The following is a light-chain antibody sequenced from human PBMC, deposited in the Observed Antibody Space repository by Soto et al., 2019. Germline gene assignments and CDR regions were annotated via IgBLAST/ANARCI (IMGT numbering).Light chain of an antibody. CDR2: DAS. Sequence: DIQMTQSPSSLSASVGDRVTITCRASQGIRNDLGRYQQKPGKAPKLLIYDASSLESGVPSRFSGSGSGTEFTLTISSLQPDDFATYYCQQYNTYSPWTFGQGTKVDIK. CDR1: QGIRND. J-gene: IGKJ1*01. V-gene: IGKV1-17*01. CDR3: QQYNTYSPWT.